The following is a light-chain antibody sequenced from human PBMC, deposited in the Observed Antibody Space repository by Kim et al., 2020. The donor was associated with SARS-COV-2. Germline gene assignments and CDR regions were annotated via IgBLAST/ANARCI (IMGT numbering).Light chain of an antibody. J-gene: IGLJ3*02. CDR2: NDS. V-gene: IGLV1-44*01. Sequence: GQSVTVSCSGSNSNTGSNSVNWYQQVPGTAPKLLIYNDSQRPSGVPDRVSGSKSGTSASLAIGGLQSEDEADYYCATWDDRLKGWVFGGGTQLTVL. CDR3: ATWDDRLKGWV. CDR1: NSNTGSNS.